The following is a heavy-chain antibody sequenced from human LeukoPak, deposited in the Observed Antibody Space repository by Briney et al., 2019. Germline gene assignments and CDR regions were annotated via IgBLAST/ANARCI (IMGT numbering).Heavy chain of an antibody. CDR2: IYYSGST. D-gene: IGHD6-6*01. CDR3: ARRIAACPYDY. CDR1: GGSISSSSYY. V-gene: IGHV4-39*01. J-gene: IGHJ4*02. Sequence: PSETLSLTCTVSGGSISSSSYYWGWIRQPPGKGLEWIGSIYYSGSTYYNPSLKSRVTISVDTSKNQFSLKLSSVTAADTAVYYCARRIAACPYDYWGQGTLVTVSS.